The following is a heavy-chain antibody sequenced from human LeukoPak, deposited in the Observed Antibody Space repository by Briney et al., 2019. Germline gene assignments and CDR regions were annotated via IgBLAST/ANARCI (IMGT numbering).Heavy chain of an antibody. CDR3: ANGQLWSPSH. D-gene: IGHD5-18*01. V-gene: IGHV3-23*01. CDR1: GFTFSSYA. Sequence: GGSLRLSCAASGFTFSSYAMSWVRQAPGKGLEWVSSISGSDGSTYYADSVKGRFTISRDNSKNTLYLQMNSLRAEDTAVYYCANGQLWSPSHWGQGTLVTVSS. J-gene: IGHJ4*02. CDR2: ISGSDGST.